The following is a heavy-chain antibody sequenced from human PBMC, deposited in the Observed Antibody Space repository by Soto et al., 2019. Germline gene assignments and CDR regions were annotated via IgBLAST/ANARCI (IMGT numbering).Heavy chain of an antibody. D-gene: IGHD3-22*01. Sequence: GASVKVSCKASGGTFSSYAISWVRQAPGQGLEWMGGIIPIFGTANYAQKFQGRVTITADESTSTAYMELSSLRSEGTAVYYCARDSSGYYNFDYWGQGTLVTVPQ. CDR1: GGTFSSYA. CDR2: IIPIFGTA. V-gene: IGHV1-69*13. CDR3: ARDSSGYYNFDY. J-gene: IGHJ4*02.